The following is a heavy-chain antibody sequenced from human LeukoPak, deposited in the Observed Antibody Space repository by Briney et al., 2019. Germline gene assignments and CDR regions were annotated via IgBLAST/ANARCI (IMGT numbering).Heavy chain of an antibody. J-gene: IGHJ3*02. CDR3: ARSDTPLSAFDI. D-gene: IGHD5-18*01. V-gene: IGHV3-21*01. CDR1: GFTFSSYS. CDR2: IRSSSSYI. Sequence: GGSLRLSCAASGFTFSSYSMNWVRQAPGKGPEWVSSIRSSSSYIYYADSVKGRFTISRDNAKNSLYLQMNSLRAEDTAVYYCARSDTPLSAFDIWGQGTMVTVSS.